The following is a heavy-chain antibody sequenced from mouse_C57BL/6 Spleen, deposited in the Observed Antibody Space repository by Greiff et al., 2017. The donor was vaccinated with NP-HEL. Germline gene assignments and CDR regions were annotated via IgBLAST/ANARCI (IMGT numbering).Heavy chain of an antibody. D-gene: IGHD1-1*01. J-gene: IGHJ4*01. CDR3: ARRGGSSYGAMDY. Sequence: VQLQESGPELVKPGASVKISCKASGYAFSSSWMNWVKQRPGKGLEWIGRIYPGDGDTNYNGKFKGKATLTADKSSSTAYMQLSSLTSEDSAVYVCARRGGSSYGAMDYWGEGTSVTVSS. CDR1: GYAFSSSW. CDR2: IYPGDGDT. V-gene: IGHV1-82*01.